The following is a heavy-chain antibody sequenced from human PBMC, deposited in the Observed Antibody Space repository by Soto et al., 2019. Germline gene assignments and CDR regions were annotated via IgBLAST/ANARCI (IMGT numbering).Heavy chain of an antibody. D-gene: IGHD3-10*01. CDR2: VYHSGST. CDR1: GDSISSSFS. Sequence: QVQLQESASGLVKPLETLSLTCIVSGDSISSSFSWHWVRRPPGEGLEWLGYVYHSGSTHYNPSLGGRITMAVDSSKNMFSLKLSYVTAADTAVYYCARGDSIRGAAIDSLGQGTLVSVSS. V-gene: IGHV4-30-2*01. CDR3: ARGDSIRGAAIDS. J-gene: IGHJ4*02.